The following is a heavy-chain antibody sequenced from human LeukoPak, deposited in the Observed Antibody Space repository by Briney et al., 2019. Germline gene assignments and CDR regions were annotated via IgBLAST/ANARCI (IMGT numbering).Heavy chain of an antibody. CDR1: GDSISPYY. V-gene: IGHV4-59*08. J-gene: IGHJ5*02. Sequence: SETLSLTCIVSGDSISPYYWSWIRQPPGKGLEWIGYISSSGRTSYNPALKSRVAISADTCQNQFSLSLTSATAADTAVYYCARHRENYYESSHMGFDPWGQGTLVIVSS. CDR2: ISSSGRT. CDR3: ARHRENYYESSHMGFDP. D-gene: IGHD3-22*01.